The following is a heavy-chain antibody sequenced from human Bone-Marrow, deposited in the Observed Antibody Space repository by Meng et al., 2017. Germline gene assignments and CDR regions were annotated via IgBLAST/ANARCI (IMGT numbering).Heavy chain of an antibody. CDR3: ARVGWFGELIYYYYYYGMDV. D-gene: IGHD3-10*01. Sequence: GESLKISCAASGFTFSSYEMNWVRQAPGKGLEWVSGINWNGGSTGYADSVKGRFTISRDNAKNSLYLQMNSLRAEDTALYYCARVGWFGELIYYYYYYGMDVWGQGTTVTVSS. J-gene: IGHJ6*02. CDR1: GFTFSSYE. V-gene: IGHV3-20*04. CDR2: INWNGGST.